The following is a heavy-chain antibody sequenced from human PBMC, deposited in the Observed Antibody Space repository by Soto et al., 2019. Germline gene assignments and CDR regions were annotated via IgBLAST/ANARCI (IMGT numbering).Heavy chain of an antibody. CDR1: GFTVSSNY. V-gene: IGHV3-66*01. J-gene: IGHJ6*02. D-gene: IGHD6-13*01. CDR2: IYSGGST. CDR3: ARDPTIAASGGYYYYYYGMDV. Sequence: EVQLVESGGGLVQPGGSLRLSCAASGFTVSSNYMSWVRQAPGKGLEWVSVIYSGGSTYYADSVKGRFTISRDNSKNTLYLQMTSLRAEDTAVYYCARDPTIAASGGYYYYYYGMDVWGQGTTVTVSS.